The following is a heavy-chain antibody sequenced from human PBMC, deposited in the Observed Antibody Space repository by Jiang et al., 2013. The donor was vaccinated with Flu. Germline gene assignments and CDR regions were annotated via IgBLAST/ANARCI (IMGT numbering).Heavy chain of an antibody. J-gene: IGHJ4*02. CDR2: ISSSGSTI. Sequence: VQLLESGGGLVQPGGSLRLSCAASGFTFSSYEMNWVRQAPGKGLEWVSYISSSGSTIYYADSVKGRFTISRDNAKNSLYLQMNSLRAEDTAVYYCARDAGDYYDSSGYYHFDYWGQGTLVTVSS. CDR3: ARDAGDYYDSSGYYHFDY. D-gene: IGHD3-22*01. V-gene: IGHV3-48*03. CDR1: GFTFSSYE.